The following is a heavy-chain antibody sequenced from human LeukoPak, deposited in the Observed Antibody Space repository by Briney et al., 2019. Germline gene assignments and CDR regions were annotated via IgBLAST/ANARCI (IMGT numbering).Heavy chain of an antibody. J-gene: IGHJ6*02. CDR3: ARGGLQLWSLGMDV. CDR2: INHSGST. V-gene: IGHV4-34*01. CDR1: GGSFSGYY. Sequence: SETLSLTCAVYGGSFSGYYWSWIRQPPGKGLEWIGEINHSGSTNYNPSLKSRVTISVDTSKNQFSLKLSSVTAADTAVYYCARGGLQLWSLGMDVWGQGTTVTVSS. D-gene: IGHD5-18*01.